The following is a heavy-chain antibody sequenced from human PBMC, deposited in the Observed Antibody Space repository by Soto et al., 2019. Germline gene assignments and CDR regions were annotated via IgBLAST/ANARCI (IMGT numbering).Heavy chain of an antibody. CDR2: MNPNSGNT. Sequence: ASVKVSCKTSGYTFTSYDINWVRQATGQGLEWMGWMNPNSGNTGYAQKFQGRVTMTRNTSISTAYMELSSLRSEDTAVYYCARGSSYYDSSGYYQGGYWGQGTLVTVSS. CDR1: GYTFTSYD. D-gene: IGHD3-22*01. J-gene: IGHJ4*02. V-gene: IGHV1-8*01. CDR3: ARGSSYYDSSGYYQGGY.